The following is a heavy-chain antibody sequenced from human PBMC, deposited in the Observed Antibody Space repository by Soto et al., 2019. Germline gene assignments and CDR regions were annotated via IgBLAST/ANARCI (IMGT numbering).Heavy chain of an antibody. CDR2: IKADGSEK. Sequence: EVHLVESGVGLVQPGGSLRLSCAGSGFTFSNHWMNWVRQAPGKGLEWVANIKADGSEKYYVDSVKGRFTISRDNAKNSLYLQMNSLRAEDTAVYYCARARGVDSWGPGTLVTVSS. J-gene: IGHJ5*01. V-gene: IGHV3-7*03. CDR1: GFTFSNHW. CDR3: ARARGVDS. D-gene: IGHD3-16*01.